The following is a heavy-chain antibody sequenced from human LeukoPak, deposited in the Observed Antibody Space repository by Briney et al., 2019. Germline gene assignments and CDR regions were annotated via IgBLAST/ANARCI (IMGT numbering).Heavy chain of an antibody. CDR1: GFTFSGSA. J-gene: IGHJ4*02. D-gene: IGHD3-10*01. Sequence: GGSLRLSCAASGFTFSGSALHWVRQASGKGLEWVGRIRSTANGYATAYAASVKGRFTISRDDSKNTAYLQMDSLKTEDTAVYYCTGNYYGSGSYADFDYWGQGTLVRVTS. V-gene: IGHV3-73*01. CDR2: IRSTANGYAT. CDR3: TGNYYGSGSYADFDY.